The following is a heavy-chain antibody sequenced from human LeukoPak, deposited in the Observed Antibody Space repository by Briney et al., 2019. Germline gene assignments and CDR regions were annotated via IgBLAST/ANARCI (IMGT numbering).Heavy chain of an antibody. D-gene: IGHD2-2*01. J-gene: IGHJ4*02. V-gene: IGHV3-23*01. Sequence: GGSLRLSCAASGFTFSSYAMSWVRQAPGKGLEWVSAISGSGGSTYYADSVKGRFTISRDNSKNTLYLQMNRLRAEDTAVYYCAREYCSSTSCYGGGFDYWGQGTLVTVSS. CDR3: AREYCSSTSCYGGGFDY. CDR2: ISGSGGST. CDR1: GFTFSSYA.